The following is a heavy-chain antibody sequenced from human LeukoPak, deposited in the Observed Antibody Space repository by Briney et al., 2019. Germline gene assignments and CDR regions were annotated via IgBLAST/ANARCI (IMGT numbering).Heavy chain of an antibody. J-gene: IGHJ6*03. CDR2: IIRIVEPA. D-gene: IGHD1-1*01. CDR3: ARGWNDADLPYYYYYMEV. CDR1: GGTFSSYT. V-gene: IGHV1-69*16. Sequence: SVKVSCKASGGTFSSYTISGVRQGPEQGLEWRGRIIRIVEPANYAQKLQGRVTITTEESTSTACVELSSLRSEDPAVYYCARGWNDADLPYYYYYMEVWGKGTTVTVPS.